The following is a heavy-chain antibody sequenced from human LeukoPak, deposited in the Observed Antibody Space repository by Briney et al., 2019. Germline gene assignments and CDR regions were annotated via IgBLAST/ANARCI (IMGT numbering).Heavy chain of an antibody. V-gene: IGHV1-2*02. CDR2: VNPNSGGT. CDR1: GYTFTGYY. CDR3: ASYDSSGYYFDY. Sequence: GASVTVSCKASGYTFTGYYMHWVRQAPGQGLEWMGWVNPNSGGTNYAQKFQGRVTMTRDTSISTAYMELSRLRSDDTAVYYCASYDSSGYYFDYWGQGTLVTVSS. J-gene: IGHJ4*02. D-gene: IGHD3-22*01.